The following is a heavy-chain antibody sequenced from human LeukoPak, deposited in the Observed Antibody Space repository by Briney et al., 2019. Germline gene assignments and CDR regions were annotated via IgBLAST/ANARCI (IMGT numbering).Heavy chain of an antibody. V-gene: IGHV4-39*07. CDR2: IYYSGST. D-gene: IGHD3-10*01. CDR1: GGSISSSSYY. Sequence: PSETLSLTCTVSGGSISSSSYYWGWIRQPPGKGLEWIGSIYYSGSTYYNPSLKSRVTISLDTSKNQFSLNLFSVTAADTAMYCTRANGYGLIDYWGQGTLVTVSS. J-gene: IGHJ4*02. CDR3: RANGYGLIDY.